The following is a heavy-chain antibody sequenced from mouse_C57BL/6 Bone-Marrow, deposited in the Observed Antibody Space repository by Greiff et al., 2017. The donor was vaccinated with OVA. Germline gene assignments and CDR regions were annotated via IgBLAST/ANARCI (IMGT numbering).Heavy chain of an antibody. CDR2: IYPGGGYT. CDR3: ARIMDYEGNYAMDY. D-gene: IGHD2-4*01. Sequence: VQLQESGAELVRPGTSVKMSCKASGYTFTNYWIGWAKQRPGHGLEWIGDIYPGGGYTNYNEKFKGKATLTAGKSSSTAYMQFSSLTSEDSAIYYCARIMDYEGNYAMDYWGQGTSVTVSS. CDR1: GYTFTNYW. J-gene: IGHJ4*01. V-gene: IGHV1-63*01.